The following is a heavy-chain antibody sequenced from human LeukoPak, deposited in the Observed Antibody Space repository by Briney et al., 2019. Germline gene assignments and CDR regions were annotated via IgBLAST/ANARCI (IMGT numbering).Heavy chain of an antibody. CDR3: ARHKHRSYGSGIDWFDP. D-gene: IGHD3-10*01. CDR1: GGSMSTYY. V-gene: IGHV4-59*08. Sequence: PSETLSLTCTVSGGSMSTYYWSWIRQPPEKGLEWIGYIYYSGSTSYNPSLKSRVTISVDTSKNQFSLKLSSVTAADTAVYYCARHKHRSYGSGIDWFDPWGQGTLVTVSS. J-gene: IGHJ5*02. CDR2: IYYSGST.